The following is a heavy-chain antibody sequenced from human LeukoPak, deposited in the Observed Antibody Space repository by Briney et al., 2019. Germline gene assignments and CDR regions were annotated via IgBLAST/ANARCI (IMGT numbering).Heavy chain of an antibody. CDR1: GFTFNDYT. Sequence: AGGSLRLSCVASGFTFNDYTIHWVRQAPGKGLEWVSGVVWNGGTIGYADSVKGRFTISRDNAKNSLFLEMNSLRPDDTALYYCAKDHGGNFYFFDYWGRGTLVTVSS. V-gene: IGHV3-9*01. D-gene: IGHD4-23*01. J-gene: IGHJ4*02. CDR2: VVWNGGTI. CDR3: AKDHGGNFYFFDY.